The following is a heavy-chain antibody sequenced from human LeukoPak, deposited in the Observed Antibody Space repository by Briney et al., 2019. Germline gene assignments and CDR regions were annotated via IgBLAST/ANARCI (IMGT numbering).Heavy chain of an antibody. CDR1: GGSISSNY. Sequence: SETLSLTCTVSGGSISSNYWSWIRQPPGKGLEWIGYIYYSGSTNYNPSLKSRVTISVDTSKNQFSLKLSSVTAADTAVYYCAREDSIAAAGGFDYWGQGTLVTVSS. J-gene: IGHJ4*02. CDR3: AREDSIAAAGGFDY. CDR2: IYYSGST. V-gene: IGHV4-59*01. D-gene: IGHD6-13*01.